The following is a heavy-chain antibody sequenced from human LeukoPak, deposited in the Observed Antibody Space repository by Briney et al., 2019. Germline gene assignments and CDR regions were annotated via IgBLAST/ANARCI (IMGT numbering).Heavy chain of an antibody. Sequence: PGGSLRLSCAASGFTFSSYDMHWVRQATGKGLEWVSAIGTAGDTYYPGSVKGRFTISRENAKNSLYLQMNSLRAGDTAVYYCAREGDSSAFDIWGHGTMVTVSS. V-gene: IGHV3-13*01. CDR3: AREGDSSAFDI. CDR2: IGTAGDT. D-gene: IGHD3-22*01. J-gene: IGHJ3*02. CDR1: GFTFSSYD.